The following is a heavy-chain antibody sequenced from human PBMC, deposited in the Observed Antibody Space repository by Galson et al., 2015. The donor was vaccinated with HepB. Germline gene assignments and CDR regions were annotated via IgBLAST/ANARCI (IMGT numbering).Heavy chain of an antibody. Sequence: SLRLSCAASGFTFSSYWMSWVRQAPGKGLEWVANIKQDGSEKYYVDSVKGRFTISRDNAKNSLYLQMNSLRAEDTAVYYCARRLDTMVRGVNYFDYWGQGTLVTVSS. CDR2: IKQDGSEK. D-gene: IGHD3-10*01. V-gene: IGHV3-7*01. CDR1: GFTFSSYW. J-gene: IGHJ4*02. CDR3: ARRLDTMVRGVNYFDY.